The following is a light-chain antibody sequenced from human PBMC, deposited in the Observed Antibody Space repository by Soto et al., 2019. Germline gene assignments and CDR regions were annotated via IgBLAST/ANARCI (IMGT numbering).Light chain of an antibody. CDR1: EIITNR. CDR2: DAS. J-gene: IGKJ1*01. CDR3: QHYGGIWT. V-gene: IGKV1-5*01. Sequence: DIQMTQSPSTLSASVGDRVTITCRASEIITNRLAWYQQKPGKAPKVLIYDASNLESGVPSRFSGSRSGTEFILTISSLQPDDFATYYCQHYGGIWTFGQGTKVDFK.